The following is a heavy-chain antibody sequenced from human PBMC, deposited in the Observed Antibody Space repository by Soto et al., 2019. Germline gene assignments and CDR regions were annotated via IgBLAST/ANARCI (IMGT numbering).Heavy chain of an antibody. V-gene: IGHV4-59*01. Sequence: PSETLSLTCTVSGGSISSYYWSWIRQPPGKGLEWIGYIYYSGSTNYNPSLKSRVTISVDTSKNQFSLKLSSVTAADTAVYYCARVNTALVRGRYYFDYWGQGTLATVSS. D-gene: IGHD5-18*01. CDR1: GGSISSYY. CDR3: ARVNTALVRGRYYFDY. J-gene: IGHJ4*02. CDR2: IYYSGST.